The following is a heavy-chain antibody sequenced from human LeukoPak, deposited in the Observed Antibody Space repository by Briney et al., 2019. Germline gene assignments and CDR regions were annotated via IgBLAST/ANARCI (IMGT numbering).Heavy chain of an antibody. J-gene: IGHJ4*02. CDR2: IYYSGST. Sequence: PSETLSLTCTVSGGFISSYYWSWIRQPPGKGLEWIGYIYYSGSTNYNPSLKSRVTLSVDTSKNQFSLKLSSVTAADTAVYYCARGNSYGSYYFDYWGQGTLVTVSS. D-gene: IGHD5-18*01. V-gene: IGHV4-59*01. CDR1: GGFISSYY. CDR3: ARGNSYGSYYFDY.